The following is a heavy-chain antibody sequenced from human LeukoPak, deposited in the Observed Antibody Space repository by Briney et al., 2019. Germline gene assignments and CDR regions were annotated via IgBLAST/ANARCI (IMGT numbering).Heavy chain of an antibody. J-gene: IGHJ4*02. V-gene: IGHV3-23*01. Sequence: GGSLRLSCAASGFIFNTYAMSWVRQAPGKGLEWVSAISGSGGSTYYADSVKGRFTISRDNSKNTLYLQMNSLRAEDTAVYYCAKDQEWLVQGAFDYWGQGTLVTVSS. CDR1: GFIFNTYA. CDR3: AKDQEWLVQGAFDY. D-gene: IGHD6-19*01. CDR2: ISGSGGST.